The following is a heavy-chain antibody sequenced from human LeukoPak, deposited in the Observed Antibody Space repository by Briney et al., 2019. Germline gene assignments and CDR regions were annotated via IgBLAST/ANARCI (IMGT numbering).Heavy chain of an antibody. D-gene: IGHD3-3*01. Sequence: SETLSLTCTVSGGSISSGDYYWSWIRQPPGKGLEWIGYIYYSGSTYYNPSLKSRVTISVDTSKNQFSLKLSSVTAADTAVYYCARVGTAGDFTYFDYWGQGTLATVSS. CDR1: GGSISSGDYY. J-gene: IGHJ4*02. CDR3: ARVGTAGDFTYFDY. CDR2: IYYSGST. V-gene: IGHV4-30-4*08.